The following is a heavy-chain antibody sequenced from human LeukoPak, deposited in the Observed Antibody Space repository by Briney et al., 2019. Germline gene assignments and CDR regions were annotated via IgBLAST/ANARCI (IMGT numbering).Heavy chain of an antibody. D-gene: IGHD3-16*01. V-gene: IGHV1-2*02. CDR2: INPKSGDT. J-gene: IGHJ5*02. CDR3: ARESGGIMT. Sequence: GASVTVSCKASGYIFTGYYMHWVRQAPGQGLEWMGWINPKSGDTNYAQKFQGRVTITRNTSISTAYMELSSLRSEDTAVYYCARESGGIMTWGQGTLVTVSS. CDR1: GYIFTGYY.